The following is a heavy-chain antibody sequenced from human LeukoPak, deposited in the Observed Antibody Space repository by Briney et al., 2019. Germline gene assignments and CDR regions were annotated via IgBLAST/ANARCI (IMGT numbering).Heavy chain of an antibody. V-gene: IGHV1-18*01. CDR1: GYTFTSYG. Sequence: ASVKVSCKASGYTFTSYGISWVRQAPGQGLEWMGWISGYNGNTNYGQKLQGRVTMTTDTSTSTAYMELRSLRSDDTAVYYCARAGGDYARREAPHYYMDVWGKGTTVTVSS. CDR3: ARAGGDYARREAPHYYMDV. CDR2: ISGYNGNT. D-gene: IGHD4-17*01. J-gene: IGHJ6*03.